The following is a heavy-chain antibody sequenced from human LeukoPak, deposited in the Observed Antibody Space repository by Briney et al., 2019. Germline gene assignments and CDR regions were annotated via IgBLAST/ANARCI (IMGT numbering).Heavy chain of an antibody. CDR1: DGSISSSTYY. CDR2: IYYGVTT. CDR3: ARRGRGWLFGYFDY. V-gene: IGHV4-39*07. Sequence: SETLSLTCTVSDGSISSSTYYWAWIRQPPGKGLEWIGSIYYGVTTYYNPSLKSRVTISVDTSKNQFSLKLSSVTAADTAVYYCARRGRGWLFGYFDYWGQGTLVTVSS. D-gene: IGHD3-22*01. J-gene: IGHJ4*02.